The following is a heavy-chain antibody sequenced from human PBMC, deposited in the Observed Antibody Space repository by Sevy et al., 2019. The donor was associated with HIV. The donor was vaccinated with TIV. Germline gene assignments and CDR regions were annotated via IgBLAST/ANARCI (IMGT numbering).Heavy chain of an antibody. D-gene: IGHD2-2*01. Sequence: ASVKVSCKASGGTFSSYAINWVRQAPGQGLEWMGRIIPIPGIPNYAQKFQGRVTITAGKSTSTAYMELSSLRPEDTAVYYCARDASSYCTSYSCYGGWFDPWGQGTLVTVSS. V-gene: IGHV1-69*04. J-gene: IGHJ5*02. CDR3: ARDASSYCTSYSCYGGWFDP. CDR1: GGTFSSYA. CDR2: IIPIPGIP.